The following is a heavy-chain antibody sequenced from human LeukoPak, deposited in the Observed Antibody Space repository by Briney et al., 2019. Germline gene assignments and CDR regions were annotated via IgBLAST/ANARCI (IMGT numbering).Heavy chain of an antibody. V-gene: IGHV4-4*07. Sequence: SETLSLTCTVSGGSISSYYWSWIRQPAGKGLEWIGRIYTSGSTNYNPSLKSRVTMSVDTSKNQFSLKLSSVTAADTAVYYCARDLSSSWYSPWGNDWFDPWGQGTLVTVSS. D-gene: IGHD6-13*01. CDR2: IYTSGST. J-gene: IGHJ5*02. CDR3: ARDLSSSWYSPWGNDWFDP. CDR1: GGSISSYY.